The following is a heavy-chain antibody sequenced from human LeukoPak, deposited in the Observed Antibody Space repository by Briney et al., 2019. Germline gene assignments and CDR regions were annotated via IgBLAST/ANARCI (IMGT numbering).Heavy chain of an antibody. J-gene: IGHJ4*02. Sequence: GGSLRLSCAASGFTFSSYGMHWVRQAPGKGLEWVAVIWYDGSNKYYADSVKGRFTISRDNSKNTLYLQMNSLRAEDTAVYYCARSWGSLYYFDYWGQGTLVTVSS. CDR1: GFTFSSYG. CDR2: IWYDGSNK. D-gene: IGHD7-27*01. CDR3: ARSWGSLYYFDY. V-gene: IGHV3-33*08.